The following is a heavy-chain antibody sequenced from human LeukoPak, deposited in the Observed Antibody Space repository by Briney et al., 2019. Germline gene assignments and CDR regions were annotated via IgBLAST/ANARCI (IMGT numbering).Heavy chain of an antibody. J-gene: IGHJ2*01. CDR3: ARVPTRGYGSGSYLAQNPNWYFDL. CDR2: INHSGST. V-gene: IGHV4-34*01. D-gene: IGHD3-10*01. Sequence: SETLSLTCAVYGGSFSGYYWSWIRQPPGKGLEWIGEINHSGSTNYNPSLKSRVTISVDTSKTQFSLKLSSVTAADTAVYYCARVPTRGYGSGSYLAQNPNWYFDLWGRGTLVTVSS. CDR1: GGSFSGYY.